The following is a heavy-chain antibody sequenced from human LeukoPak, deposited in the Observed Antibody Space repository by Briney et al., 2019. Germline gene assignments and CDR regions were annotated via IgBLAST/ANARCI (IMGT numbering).Heavy chain of an antibody. CDR3: AREGTIFGVVIQDY. CDR1: GFTFSSYA. Sequence: PGGSLRLSCAASGFTFSSYAMSWVRQAPGKGLEWVANIKQDGSEKYYVDSVKGRFTISRDNAKNSLYLQMNSLRAEDTAVYYCAREGTIFGVVIQDYWGQGTLVTVSS. J-gene: IGHJ4*02. CDR2: IKQDGSEK. D-gene: IGHD3-3*01. V-gene: IGHV3-7*01.